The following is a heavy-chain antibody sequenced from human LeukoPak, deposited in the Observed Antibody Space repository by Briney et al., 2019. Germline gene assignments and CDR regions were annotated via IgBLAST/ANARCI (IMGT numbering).Heavy chain of an antibody. CDR1: GGSFSGYY. V-gene: IGHV4-34*01. CDR2: INHSGST. Sequence: SETLSLTCAVYGGSFSGYYWSWIRQPPGKGLEWIGEINHSGSTNYNPSLKSRVTISVDTSKNQFSLKLSSVTAEDTAVYYCAKSSRYCGGDCYSGYHYGMDVWGQGTTVTVSS. D-gene: IGHD2-21*02. J-gene: IGHJ6*02. CDR3: AKSSRYCGGDCYSGYHYGMDV.